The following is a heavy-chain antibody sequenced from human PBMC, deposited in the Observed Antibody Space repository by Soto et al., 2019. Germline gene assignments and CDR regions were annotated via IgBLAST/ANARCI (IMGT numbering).Heavy chain of an antibody. CDR2: IYYSGGT. D-gene: IGHD3-22*01. J-gene: IGHJ3*02. CDR3: TSRVYYDSTGYYGLDI. Sequence: QVQLQESGPGLVKPSQTLSLTCTVSGDSISSGDYYWSWIRQPPGKGLEWIGYIYYSGGTYYDPSRTSCVAMSVDTATKQVALELISVAAADTAVYYCTSRVYYDSTGYYGLDIWGQATLVTVSS. CDR1: GDSISSGDYY. V-gene: IGHV4-30-4*01.